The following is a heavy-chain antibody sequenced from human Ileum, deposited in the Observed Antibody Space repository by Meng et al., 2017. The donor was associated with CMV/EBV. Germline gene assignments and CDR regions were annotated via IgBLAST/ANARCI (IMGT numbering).Heavy chain of an antibody. CDR1: GYTFTKYG. J-gene: IGHJ4*02. D-gene: IGHD2-21*02. CDR2: IKTNSRNP. Sequence: KASGYTFTKYGINWVRQAPGQGLEWMGWIKTNSRNPTYDQGFTGRFVFSLDTSVNTAFLQISSLKAEDTAVYYCARDAVVTSIKLDSWGQGTLVTVSS. CDR3: ARDAVVTSIKLDS. V-gene: IGHV7-4-1*02.